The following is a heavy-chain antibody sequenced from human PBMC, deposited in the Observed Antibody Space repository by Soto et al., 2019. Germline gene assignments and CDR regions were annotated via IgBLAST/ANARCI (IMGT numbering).Heavy chain of an antibody. J-gene: IGHJ6*03. CDR3: ARVGVTTNYYYYYMDV. Sequence: SETLSLTCTVSGRSISRYYWSWIRQPPGKGLEWIGYIYYSGSTNYNPSLKSRVTISVDTSKNQFSLQLSSVTAADTAVYYCARVGVTTNYYYYYMDVWGKGTTVTVSS. V-gene: IGHV4-59*01. CDR1: GRSISRYY. D-gene: IGHD4-17*01. CDR2: IYYSGST.